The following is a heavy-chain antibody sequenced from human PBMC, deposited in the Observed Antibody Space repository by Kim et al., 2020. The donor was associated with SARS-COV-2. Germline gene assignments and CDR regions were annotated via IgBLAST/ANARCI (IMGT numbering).Heavy chain of an antibody. CDR3: ARYGFGELGAFDI. V-gene: IGHV5-10-1*01. CDR1: GYSFTSHW. D-gene: IGHD3-10*01. J-gene: IGHJ3*02. CDR2: IDPSDSYT. Sequence: GESLKISCQGSGYSFTSHWISWVRQMPGKGLEWMGRIDPSDSYTNYSPSFQGHVTISADKSISTAYLQWNSLKASDTAMYYCARYGFGELGAFDIWGQGTMVTVSS.